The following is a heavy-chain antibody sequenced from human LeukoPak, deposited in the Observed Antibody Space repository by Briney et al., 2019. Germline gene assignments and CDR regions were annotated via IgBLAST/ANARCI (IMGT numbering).Heavy chain of an antibody. CDR1: GYTFTSYY. CDR2: INPSGGST. D-gene: IGHD3-22*01. V-gene: IGHV1-46*01. J-gene: IGHJ5*02. Sequence: ASVKVSCKASGYTFTSYYMHWVRQAPGQGLEWMGIINPSGGSTSYAQKFQGRVTMTRDTSTSTVYMELSSLRAEDTAVYYCAKANYYDSSGPYHGGFDPWGQGTLVAVSS. CDR3: AKANYYDSSGPYHGGFDP.